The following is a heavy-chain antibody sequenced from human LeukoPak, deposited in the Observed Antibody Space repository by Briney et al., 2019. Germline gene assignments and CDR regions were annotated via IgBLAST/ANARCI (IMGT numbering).Heavy chain of an antibody. V-gene: IGHV4-34*01. J-gene: IGHJ4*02. CDR3: ARHWQYAGYGSGWYRASLDY. CDR1: GGSFSGYY. CDR2: INHSGST. Sequence: PSETLSLTCAVYGGSFSGYYWSWIRQPPGKGLEWIGIINHSGSTNYNPSLKSRVTISVDTSKNQFSLKLSSVTAVDTAVYYCARHWQYAGYGSGWYRASLDYWGQGILVTVSS. D-gene: IGHD6-19*01.